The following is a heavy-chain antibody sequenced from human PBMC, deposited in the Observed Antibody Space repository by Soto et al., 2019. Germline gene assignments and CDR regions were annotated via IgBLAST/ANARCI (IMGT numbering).Heavy chain of an antibody. CDR2: ISVYKGNT. D-gene: IGHD3-10*01. CDR1: VYNLINYG. CDR3: VRALDGSGPYYTAH. V-gene: IGHV1-18*01. Sequence: ASVKVSCEASVYNLINYGISWVRHAPGQGLEWMGWISVYKGNTNYAQKLQGRVSMTTDTSTRTAYMELRSLRPDDTALHPCVRALDGSGPYYTAHWGLGTLVTVSS. J-gene: IGHJ4*02.